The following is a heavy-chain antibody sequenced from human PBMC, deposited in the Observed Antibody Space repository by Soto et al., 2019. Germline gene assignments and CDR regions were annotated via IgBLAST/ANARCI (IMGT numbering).Heavy chain of an antibody. D-gene: IGHD6-19*01. J-gene: IGHJ3*02. CDR1: GYTFTSYG. CDR3: AVVYSSGWYNAFDI. V-gene: IGHV1-18*01. CDR2: ISAYNGNT. Sequence: ASVKVSCKASGYTFTSYGISWVRQAPGQGLEWMGWISAYNGNTNYAQKLQGRVTMTTDTSTSTAYMELRSLRSDDTAVYYCAVVYSSGWYNAFDIWGQGTMVTVSS.